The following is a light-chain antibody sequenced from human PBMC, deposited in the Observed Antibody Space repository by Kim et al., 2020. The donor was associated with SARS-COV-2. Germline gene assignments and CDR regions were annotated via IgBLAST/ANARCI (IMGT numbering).Light chain of an antibody. V-gene: IGKV1-33*01. J-gene: IGKJ3*01. Sequence: CVGDRVTITCQASQDIRNSLNWYQQKPGKAPTLLIYDASNLEKGVPSRFSGSGSGTYFTFTISSLQPEDIATYYCQQYDNISIFIFGPGTKVDIK. CDR2: DAS. CDR3: QQYDNISIFI. CDR1: QDIRNS.